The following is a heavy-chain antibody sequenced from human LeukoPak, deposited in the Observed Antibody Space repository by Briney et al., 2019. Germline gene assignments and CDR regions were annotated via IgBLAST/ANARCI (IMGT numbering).Heavy chain of an antibody. Sequence: PGGSLRLSCAASGFSFSSYGMHWVRQAPGMGLEWVAVISYDGSNKYYAGSVKGRFTISRDNSKNTLYLQMNSLRAEDTAVYYCAKDFESVVPYYGSGTDYWGQGTLVTVSS. CDR2: ISYDGSNK. CDR3: AKDFESVVPYYGSGTDY. CDR1: GFSFSSYG. J-gene: IGHJ4*02. V-gene: IGHV3-30*18. D-gene: IGHD3-10*01.